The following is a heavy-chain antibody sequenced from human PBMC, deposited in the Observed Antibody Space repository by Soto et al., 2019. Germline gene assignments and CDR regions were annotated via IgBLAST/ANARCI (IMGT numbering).Heavy chain of an antibody. CDR3: AKDGPYSSSPIDY. J-gene: IGHJ4*02. D-gene: IGHD6-6*01. CDR2: ISYDGSNK. CDR1: GFTFSSYG. V-gene: IGHV3-30*18. Sequence: GGSLRLSCAASGFTFSSYGMHWVRQAPGKGLEWVAVISYDGSNKYYADSVKGRFTISRDNSKNTLYLQMNSLRAEDTAVYYCAKDGPYSSSPIDYWGQGTLVTVSS.